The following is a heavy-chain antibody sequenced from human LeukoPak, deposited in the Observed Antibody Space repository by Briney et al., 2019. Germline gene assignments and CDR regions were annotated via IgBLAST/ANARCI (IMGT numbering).Heavy chain of an antibody. CDR1: GGSISSYY. J-gene: IGHJ5*02. Sequence: SETLSLTCTVSGGSISSYYWSWIRQPPGKGLEWIGYIYYSGSTNYNPSLKSRVTISVDTSKNQFSLKLSSVTAADTAVYYCARSSDWFDPWGQGTLVTVSS. CDR3: ARSSDWFDP. V-gene: IGHV4-59*01. CDR2: IYYSGST.